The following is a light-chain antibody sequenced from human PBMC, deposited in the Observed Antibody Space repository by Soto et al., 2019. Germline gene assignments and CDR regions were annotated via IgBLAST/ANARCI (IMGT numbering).Light chain of an antibody. V-gene: IGLV1-44*01. J-gene: IGLJ3*02. CDR3: ATWDDSLNGVV. CDR1: GSNIASNT. CDR2: NNN. Sequence: QSVLTQPPSASGTPGQGVTISCSGSGSNIASNTVNWYQQLPGTAPKLLMYNNNQRPSGVPDRFSGSKSGTSASLAISGLQSGDEADYYCATWDDSLNGVVFGGGTKLTVL.